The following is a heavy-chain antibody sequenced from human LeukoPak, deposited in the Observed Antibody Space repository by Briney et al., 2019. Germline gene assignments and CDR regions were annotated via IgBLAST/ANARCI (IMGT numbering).Heavy chain of an antibody. J-gene: IGHJ6*03. Sequence: SETLSLTCAVSGDSINNNKWWSWVRQPPGKGLEWIGEIYHSGSTYYNPSLKSRVTISVDTSKNQFSLKLSSVTAADTAVYYCARVGATVTTYKASYYYYMDVWGKGATVTVSS. CDR3: ARVGATVTTYKASYYYYMDV. CDR1: GDSINNNKW. D-gene: IGHD4-17*01. V-gene: IGHV4-4*02. CDR2: IYHSGST.